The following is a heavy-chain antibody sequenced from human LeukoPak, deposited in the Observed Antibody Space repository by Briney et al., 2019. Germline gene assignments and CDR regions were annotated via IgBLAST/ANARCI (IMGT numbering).Heavy chain of an antibody. CDR2: IKSKTDGGTA. V-gene: IGHV3-15*01. Sequence: GGSLRLSCAASGITFISTWMNWVRQAPGKGLEWVGRIKSKTDGGTAEHAAPVKGRFIISRDDSKNMLYLQMNSLNSDDTGVYYCATALRGVGFWGQGTLVTVPS. J-gene: IGHJ4*02. D-gene: IGHD3-3*01. CDR3: ATALRGVGF. CDR1: GITFISTW.